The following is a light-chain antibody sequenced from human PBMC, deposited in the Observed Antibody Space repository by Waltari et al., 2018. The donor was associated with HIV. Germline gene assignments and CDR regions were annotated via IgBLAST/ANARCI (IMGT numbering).Light chain of an antibody. CDR2: WAS. Sequence: DSVMTQSPASLAVSLGERAPLPCKSSQSVLYRSNNENQLTCHQQKPGQPPKVLSCWASTRESGVPDRFRGSGSGTDFTLTISSLQAEDVAVFYCQQYNCPFGPGT. J-gene: IGKJ3*01. V-gene: IGKV4-1*01. CDR3: QQYNCP. CDR1: QSVLYRSNNENQ.